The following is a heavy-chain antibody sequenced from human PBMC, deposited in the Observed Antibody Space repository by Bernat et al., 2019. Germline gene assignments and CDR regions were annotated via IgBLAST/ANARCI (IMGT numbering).Heavy chain of an antibody. D-gene: IGHD6-19*01. J-gene: IGHJ4*02. CDR3: ARTLVVAGNFYVDS. CDR1: GFTFSDHY. Sequence: EVQLVESGGGLVQPGGSLRLSCAASGFTFSDHYMDWVRQAPGKGLEWVGRTRNKANSYTTEYDASVRGRLTISRDDSKNSLYLQMNSLKTEDTDVYYCARTLVVAGNFYVDSWGQGTLVTVSA. V-gene: IGHV3-72*01. CDR2: TRNKANSYTT.